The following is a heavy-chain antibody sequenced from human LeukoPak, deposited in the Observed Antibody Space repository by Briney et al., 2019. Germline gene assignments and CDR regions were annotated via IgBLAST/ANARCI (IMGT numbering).Heavy chain of an antibody. Sequence: PGGSLRLSCAASGFTFSYYAMSWVRQAPGKGLEWVSGISGSASSTSSADSVKGRFTISRDNSKNMVYLQMNRLRAEDTAVYYCAKDDVPGGGSYFYGMDVWGQGTTVTVSS. CDR1: GFTFSYYA. CDR3: AKDDVPGGGSYFYGMDV. D-gene: IGHD1-26*01. CDR2: ISGSASST. J-gene: IGHJ6*02. V-gene: IGHV3-23*01.